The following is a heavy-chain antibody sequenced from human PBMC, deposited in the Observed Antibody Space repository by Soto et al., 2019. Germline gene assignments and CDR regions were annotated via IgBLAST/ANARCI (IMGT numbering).Heavy chain of an antibody. CDR3: AKNYF. V-gene: IGHV3-23*01. J-gene: IGHJ4*01. CDR2: ISGSGGST. Sequence: SLVRKDPGKGMEWVSAISGSGGSTYYADSVKGRFTISRDPSKNTLYLQMNCRGYEDTSVYCCAKNYF.